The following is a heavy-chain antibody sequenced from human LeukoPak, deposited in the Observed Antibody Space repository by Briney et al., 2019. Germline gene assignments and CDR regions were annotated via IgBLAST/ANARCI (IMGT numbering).Heavy chain of an antibody. J-gene: IGHJ6*03. CDR3: ARFRGFGYYYMDV. D-gene: IGHD3-16*01. V-gene: IGHV4-34*01. Sequence: SETLSLTCAVYGGSFSGYYLSWIRQPPGKGLEWIGEINHSGSTNYNPSLKSRVTISVDTSKNQFSLKLSSVTAGDTAVYYCARFRGFGYYYMDVWGKGTTVTVSS. CDR2: INHSGST. CDR1: GGSFSGYY.